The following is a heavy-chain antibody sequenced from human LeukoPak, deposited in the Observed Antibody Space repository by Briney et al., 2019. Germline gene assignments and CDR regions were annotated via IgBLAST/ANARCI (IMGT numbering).Heavy chain of an antibody. J-gene: IGHJ3*02. CDR1: GFTFSSYS. CDR3: ANCQSGHDAFDI. Sequence: PGGSLRLSCAASGFTFSSYSMHWVRQAPGKGLEWVAFIRYDGGNKYYADSVKGRFTISRDNSKNTLYLQMNSLRAEDTAVYYCANCQSGHDAFDIWGQGTMVTVSS. D-gene: IGHD3-3*01. V-gene: IGHV3-30*02. CDR2: IRYDGGNK.